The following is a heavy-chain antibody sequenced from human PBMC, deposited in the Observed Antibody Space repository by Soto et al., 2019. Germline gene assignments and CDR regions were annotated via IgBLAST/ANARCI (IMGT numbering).Heavy chain of an antibody. CDR3: ARDSGYYDFDY. D-gene: IGHD3-22*01. CDR2: IYHSGST. Sequence: PSETLSLTCAVSGGSISSGGYSWSWIRQPPGKGLEWIGYIYHSGSTYYNPSLKSRVTISVDTSKNQFSLKLSSVTAADTAVYYCARDSGYYDFDYWGQGTLVTVSS. V-gene: IGHV4-30-2*01. CDR1: GGSISSGGYS. J-gene: IGHJ4*02.